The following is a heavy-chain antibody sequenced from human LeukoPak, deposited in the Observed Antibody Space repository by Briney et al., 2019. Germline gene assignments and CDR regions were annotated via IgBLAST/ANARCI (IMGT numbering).Heavy chain of an antibody. J-gene: IGHJ4*02. Sequence: ASVKVSCKASGYTLTVHSMHWVRQAPGQGLEWMGWINPNSGGTNYAQKFQGRVTMTRDTSISTAYMELSRLTSDDTAVYYCARVGVEGASCYDYWGQGTLVTVSS. CDR2: INPNSGGT. CDR1: GYTLTVHS. D-gene: IGHD2-2*01. CDR3: ARVGVEGASCYDY. V-gene: IGHV1-2*02.